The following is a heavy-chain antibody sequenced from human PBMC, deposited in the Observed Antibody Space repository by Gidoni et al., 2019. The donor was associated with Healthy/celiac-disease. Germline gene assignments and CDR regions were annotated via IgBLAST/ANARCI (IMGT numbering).Heavy chain of an antibody. J-gene: IGHJ4*02. V-gene: IGHV3-7*03. Sequence: EVQLVESGGGLVQPGGSLRLSCAASGFTFSSYWISWVRQAPGKGLEWVANIKQEGSEKYYVDSVKGRFTISRDNAKNSLYLQMNSLRAEDTAVYYCARAQYDFWSGYFFDYWGQGTLVTVSS. D-gene: IGHD3-3*01. CDR1: GFTFSSYW. CDR2: IKQEGSEK. CDR3: ARAQYDFWSGYFFDY.